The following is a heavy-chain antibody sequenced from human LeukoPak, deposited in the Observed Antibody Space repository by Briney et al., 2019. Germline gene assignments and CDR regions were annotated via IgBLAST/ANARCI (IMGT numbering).Heavy chain of an antibody. V-gene: IGHV3-11*01. Sequence: GGSLRLSCAASGFTFSDYYMSWIRQAPGKGLEWVSYISSSGSTIYYADSVKGRFTISRDNAKNSLFLQMNSLRAEDTAVYYCSRVLRYCSGGNCYSGGLGYMDVWGKGTTVTISS. CDR1: GFTFSDYY. CDR2: ISSSGSTI. J-gene: IGHJ6*03. CDR3: SRVLRYCSGGNCYSGGLGYMDV. D-gene: IGHD2-15*01.